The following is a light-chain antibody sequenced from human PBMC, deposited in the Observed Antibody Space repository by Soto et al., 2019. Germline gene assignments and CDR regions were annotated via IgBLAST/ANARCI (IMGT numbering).Light chain of an antibody. Sequence: EIVLTQSTGTLSLSPGERATLSCRASQNVTNTYLAWYQQKSGQAPKFLIYGASHRATGIPDRFIGSGSGTDFTLTISRLETEEFAVYYCQQFGTLLPTFGGGTKGEI. CDR1: QNVTNTY. CDR3: QQFGTLLPT. J-gene: IGKJ4*01. CDR2: GAS. V-gene: IGKV3-20*01.